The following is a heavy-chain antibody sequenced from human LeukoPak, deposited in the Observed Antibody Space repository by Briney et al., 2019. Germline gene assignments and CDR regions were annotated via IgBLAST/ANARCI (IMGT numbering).Heavy chain of an antibody. D-gene: IGHD3-22*01. CDR2: ISLDGSNK. Sequence: GRSLRLSCAASGFPFSSFAMHWVRQAPGKGLAWVAVISLDGSNKYYADSVKGRFTISRDNSKNTLYLQMNSLRAEDTAVYYCAKSSYYDASGYYREYYFDYWGQGTLVTVSS. V-gene: IGHV3-30*04. J-gene: IGHJ4*02. CDR1: GFPFSSFA. CDR3: AKSSYYDASGYYREYYFDY.